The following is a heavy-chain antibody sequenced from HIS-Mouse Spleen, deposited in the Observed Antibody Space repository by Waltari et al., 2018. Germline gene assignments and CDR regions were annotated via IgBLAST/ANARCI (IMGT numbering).Heavy chain of an antibody. D-gene: IGHD6-13*01. Sequence: QLQLQESGPGLVKPSETLSLTCTVPGGPISSRSYYLGWIRQPPGKGLEWIGGIYYSGSTYYNPSLKSRVTISVDTSKNQFSLKLSSVTAADTAVYYCAREIPYSSSWYDWYFDLWGRGTLVTVSS. CDR1: GGPISSRSYY. CDR2: IYYSGST. V-gene: IGHV4-39*07. CDR3: AREIPYSSSWYDWYFDL. J-gene: IGHJ2*01.